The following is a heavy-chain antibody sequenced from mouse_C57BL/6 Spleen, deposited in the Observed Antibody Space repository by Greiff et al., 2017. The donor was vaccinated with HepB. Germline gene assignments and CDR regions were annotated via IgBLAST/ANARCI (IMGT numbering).Heavy chain of an antibody. V-gene: IGHV1-55*01. Sequence: VQLQQSGAELVKPGASVKMSCKASGYTFTSYWITWVKQRPGQGLEWIGDIYPGSGSTNYNEKFKSKATLTVDTSSSTAYMQLSSLTSEDSAVYYCARRWLLRNYAMDYWGQGTSVTVSS. D-gene: IGHD2-3*01. CDR3: ARRWLLRNYAMDY. CDR2: IYPGSGST. J-gene: IGHJ4*01. CDR1: GYTFTSYW.